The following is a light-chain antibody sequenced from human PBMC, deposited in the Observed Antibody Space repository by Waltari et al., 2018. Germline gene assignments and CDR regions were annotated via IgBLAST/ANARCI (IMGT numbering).Light chain of an antibody. CDR3: QTGGHGTWV. V-gene: IGLV4-69*01. CDR1: SGHSRNI. CDR2: LKADGSH. Sequence: QLVLTQSPSASASLGASLKLTCTLSSGHSRNIIAWLTQLPAKGPRFLMKLKADGSHSRGAEIPDRFAGSSSGAERYLTISSLQPEDEADYYCQTGGHGTWVFGGGTKLTVL. J-gene: IGLJ3*02.